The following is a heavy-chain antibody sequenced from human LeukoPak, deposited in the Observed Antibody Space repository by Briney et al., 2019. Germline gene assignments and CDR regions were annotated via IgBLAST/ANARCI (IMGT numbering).Heavy chain of an antibody. J-gene: IGHJ5*02. CDR2: IYYSGST. Sequence: SETLSLTCTVSGGSISSYYWSWIRQPPGKGLEWIGYIYYSGSTNYNPSLKSRVTISVDTSKNQLSLKLSSVTAADTAVYYCARAICSTSCYNKGYNWFDPWGQGTLVTVSS. D-gene: IGHD2-2*01. CDR1: GGSISSYY. CDR3: ARAICSTSCYNKGYNWFDP. V-gene: IGHV4-59*01.